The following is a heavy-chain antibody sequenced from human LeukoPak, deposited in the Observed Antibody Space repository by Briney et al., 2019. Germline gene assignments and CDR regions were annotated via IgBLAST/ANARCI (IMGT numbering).Heavy chain of an antibody. D-gene: IGHD6-13*01. V-gene: IGHV3-13*01. CDR2: IGTAGDT. CDR1: GFTFSNHA. Sequence: PGGSLRLSCATSGFTFSNHAMNWVRQATGKGLEWVSAIGTAGDTFYPGSVKGRFTISRENAKNSLYLQMNSLRAEDTAVYYCARDPSSSWYPYYYYGMDVWGQGTTVTVSS. J-gene: IGHJ6*02. CDR3: ARDPSSSWYPYYYYGMDV.